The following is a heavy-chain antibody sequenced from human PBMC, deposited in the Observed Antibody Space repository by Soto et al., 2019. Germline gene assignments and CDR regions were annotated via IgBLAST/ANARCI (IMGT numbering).Heavy chain of an antibody. J-gene: IGHJ4*02. V-gene: IGHV4-39*01. D-gene: IGHD2-15*01. CDR1: GASISSISYY. CDR2: IYYSGST. Sequence: PSETLSLTCTVSGASISSISYYWGWIRQPPGKGLEWIVSIYYSGSTYYNPSHTSRVTISLDTSKNPFSLKLSSVTAADTAVYYCARQAVVTTFDYWGQGTLVTVSS. CDR3: ARQAVVTTFDY.